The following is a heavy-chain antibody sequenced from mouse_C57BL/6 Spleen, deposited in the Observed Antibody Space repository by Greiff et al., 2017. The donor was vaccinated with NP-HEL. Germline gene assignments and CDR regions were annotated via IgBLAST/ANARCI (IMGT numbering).Heavy chain of an antibody. V-gene: IGHV5-16*01. D-gene: IGHD4-1*01. CDR2: INYDGSST. Sequence: EVQLVESEGGLVQPGSSMKLSCTASGFTFSDYYMAWVRQVPEKGLEWVANINYDGSSTYYLDSLKSRFIISRDNAKNILYLQMSSLKSEDTATYYCARDSLTGTLDYWGQGTTLTVSS. CDR3: ARDSLTGTLDY. J-gene: IGHJ2*01. CDR1: GFTFSDYY.